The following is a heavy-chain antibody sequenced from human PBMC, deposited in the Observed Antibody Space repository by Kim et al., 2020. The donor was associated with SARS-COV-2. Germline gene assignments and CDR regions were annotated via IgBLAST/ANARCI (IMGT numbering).Heavy chain of an antibody. Sequence: ASVKVSCKASGYTFTSYAMNWVRQAPGQGLEWMGWINTNTGNPTYAQGFTGRFVFSLDTSVSTAYLQISSLKAEDTAVYYCARDLHIVATHSAPGDYYYYYGMDVWGQGTTVTVSS. V-gene: IGHV7-4-1*02. CDR3: ARDLHIVATHSAPGDYYYYYGMDV. J-gene: IGHJ6*02. CDR1: GYTFTSYA. CDR2: INTNTGNP. D-gene: IGHD5-12*01.